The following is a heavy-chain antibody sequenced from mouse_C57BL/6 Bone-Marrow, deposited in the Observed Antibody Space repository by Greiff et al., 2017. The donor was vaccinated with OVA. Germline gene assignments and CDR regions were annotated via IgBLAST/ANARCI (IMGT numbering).Heavy chain of an antibody. Sequence: QVQLQQPGAELVKPGASVKLSCKASGYTFTRYWMHWVKQRPGLGLAWIGRIYPKSGGTKYNETFKSKATLTLDNPASTAYMQLSSRTSEDSAVYYCARSYWSNGGLAYWGQGTLVTVSA. V-gene: IGHV1-72*01. CDR1: GYTFTRYW. CDR3: ARSYWSNGGLAY. J-gene: IGHJ3*01. D-gene: IGHD2-5*01. CDR2: IYPKSGGT.